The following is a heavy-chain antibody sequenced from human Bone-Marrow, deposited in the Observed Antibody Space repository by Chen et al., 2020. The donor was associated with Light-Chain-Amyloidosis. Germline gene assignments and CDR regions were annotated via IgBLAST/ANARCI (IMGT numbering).Heavy chain of an antibody. D-gene: IGHD3-3*01. CDR3: AKDYDFWSGLLEY. J-gene: IGHJ4*02. CDR2: IRYDGNTI. V-gene: IGHV3-30*02. CDR1: GFTLSSYA. Sequence: QLVESGGGVVQPGTSLRLSCEASGFTLSSYAMHWVRQAPGEGLEWVAYIRYDGNTIYYADAVKGRFTISRDNSKNTLYLQMNSLRAEDTAVYYCAKDYDFWSGLLEYWGQGTLVTVSS.